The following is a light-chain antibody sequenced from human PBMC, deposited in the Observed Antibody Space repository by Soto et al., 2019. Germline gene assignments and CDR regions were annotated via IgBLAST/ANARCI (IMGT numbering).Light chain of an antibody. V-gene: IGKV1-6*02. Sequence: AIQMTQSPSSLSASVGDRVTITCRASQDINHDLGWYQHKPGKAPKLLIYDASSLQSGVPSRFSGSGSGTDFTLTMSSLQPEDFATYYCLQDNNYPWTFGQGTKVES. CDR2: DAS. CDR1: QDINHD. J-gene: IGKJ1*01. CDR3: LQDNNYPWT.